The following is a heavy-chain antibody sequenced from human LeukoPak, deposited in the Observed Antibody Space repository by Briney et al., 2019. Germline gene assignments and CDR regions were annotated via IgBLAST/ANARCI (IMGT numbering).Heavy chain of an antibody. Sequence: ASVKVSCKASGYTFTSYGISWVRQAPGQGLEWMGWISVYNGDTNYAQKLQGRVTMTTDTSTSTANMELRSLRSDDTAVYFCARVEGPSIFGVVDYWGPGTLVTVSS. J-gene: IGHJ4*02. V-gene: IGHV1-18*01. CDR2: ISVYNGDT. CDR1: GYTFTSYG. D-gene: IGHD3-3*01. CDR3: ARVEGPSIFGVVDY.